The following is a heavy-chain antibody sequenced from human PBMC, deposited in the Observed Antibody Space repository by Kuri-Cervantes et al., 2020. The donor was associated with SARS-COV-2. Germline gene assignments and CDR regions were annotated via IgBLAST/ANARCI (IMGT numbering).Heavy chain of an antibody. D-gene: IGHD3-22*01. J-gene: IGHJ4*02. CDR3: ASGGSSGYSNY. CDR2: VHYSGTT. Sequence: SQTLSLTCDVSGDSISSTYWSWIRQPPGRGLEWIGFVHYSGTTSYSPSLKSRVTMSVDTSKNHFSLKLSSVTTADTAVYYCASGGSSGYSNYWGQGTLVTVSS. CDR1: GDSISSTY. V-gene: IGHV4-59*01.